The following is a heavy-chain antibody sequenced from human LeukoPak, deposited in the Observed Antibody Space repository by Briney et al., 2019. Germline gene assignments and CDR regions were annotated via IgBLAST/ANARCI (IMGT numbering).Heavy chain of an antibody. V-gene: IGHV3-21*01. D-gene: IGHD3-22*01. CDR1: GFTFSSYS. J-gene: IGHJ4*02. Sequence: GGSLRLSCAASGFTFSSYSMNWVRQAPGKGLEWVSSISSSSYIYYADSVKGRFTISRDNAKNSLYLQMNSLRAEDTAVYYCARGYYYDSSGYYFFPDYWGQGTRVTVSS. CDR2: ISSSSYI. CDR3: ARGYYYDSSGYYFFPDY.